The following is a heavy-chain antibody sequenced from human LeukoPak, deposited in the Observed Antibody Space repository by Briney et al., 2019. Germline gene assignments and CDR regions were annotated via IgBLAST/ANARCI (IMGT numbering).Heavy chain of an antibody. J-gene: IGHJ4*02. CDR1: GGSISSSSYY. Sequence: SETLSLTCTVSGGSISSSSYYWGWIRQPPGKGLEWIGSIYYSGSTNYNPSLKSRVTISVDTSRNQFSLKLSSVTAADTAVYYCAKLRYDSSGYYYDYWGQGTLVTVSS. D-gene: IGHD3-22*01. CDR3: AKLRYDSSGYYYDY. CDR2: IYYSGST. V-gene: IGHV4-39*07.